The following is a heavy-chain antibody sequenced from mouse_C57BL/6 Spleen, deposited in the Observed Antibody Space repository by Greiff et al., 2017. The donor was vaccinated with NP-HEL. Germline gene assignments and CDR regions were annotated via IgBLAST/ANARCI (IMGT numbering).Heavy chain of an antibody. J-gene: IGHJ3*01. CDR1: GYAFSSSW. D-gene: IGHD2-4*01. CDR3: AREGYYDYPWFAY. CDR2: IYPGDGDT. Sequence: VQLQQSGPELVKPGASVKISCKASGYAFSSSWMNWVKQRPGKGLEWIGRIYPGDGDTNYNGKFKGKATLTADKSSSTAYMQLSSLTSEDSAVYFCAREGYYDYPWFAYWRQGTLVTVSA. V-gene: IGHV1-82*01.